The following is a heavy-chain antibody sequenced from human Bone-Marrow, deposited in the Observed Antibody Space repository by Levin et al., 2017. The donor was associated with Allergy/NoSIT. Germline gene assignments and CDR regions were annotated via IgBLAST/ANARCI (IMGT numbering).Heavy chain of an antibody. CDR1: GGSFSGYY. CDR2: INHSGST. CDR3: ARGEVVPAASRAFDI. J-gene: IGHJ3*02. Sequence: SCAVYGGSFSGYYWSWIRQPPGKGLEWIGEINHSGSTNYNPSLKSRVTISVDTSKNQFSLKLSSVTAADTAVYYCARGEVVPAASRAFDIWGQGTMVTVSS. D-gene: IGHD2-2*01. V-gene: IGHV4-34*01.